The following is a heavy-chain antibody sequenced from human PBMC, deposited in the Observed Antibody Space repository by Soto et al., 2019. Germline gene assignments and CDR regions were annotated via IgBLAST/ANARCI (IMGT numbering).Heavy chain of an antibody. D-gene: IGHD4-17*01. J-gene: IGHJ4*02. CDR3: ATLDYGDYVFDY. Sequence: ETLSLTCTVSGGSISSYYWSWIRQPPGKGLEWIGYIYYSGSTNYNPSLKSRVTISVDTSKNQFSLKLSSVTAADTAVYYCATLDYGDYVFDYWGQGTLVTVS. V-gene: IGHV4-59*01. CDR1: GGSISSYY. CDR2: IYYSGST.